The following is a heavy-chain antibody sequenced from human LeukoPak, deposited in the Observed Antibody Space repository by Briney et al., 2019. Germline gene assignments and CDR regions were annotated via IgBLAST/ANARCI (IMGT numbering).Heavy chain of an antibody. V-gene: IGHV4-61*02. CDR1: GGSISSGSYY. CDR2: IYTSGST. CDR3: AREAVGDGYNPEYFQH. J-gene: IGHJ1*01. Sequence: SETLSLTCTVSGGSISSGSYYWSWIRQPAGKGLEWIERIYTSGSTNYNPSLKSRVTISVDTSKNQFSLKLSSVTAADTAVYYCAREAVGDGYNPEYFQHWGQGTLVTVSS. D-gene: IGHD5-24*01.